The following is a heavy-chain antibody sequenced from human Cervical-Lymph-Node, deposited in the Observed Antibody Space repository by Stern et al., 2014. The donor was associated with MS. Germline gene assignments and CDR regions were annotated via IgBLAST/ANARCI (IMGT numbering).Heavy chain of an antibody. J-gene: IGHJ6*02. CDR1: GFTFDDYA. CDR3: VKDRVAARRGGMDV. Sequence: EVHLVESGGGLVQPGRSLRLSCAASGFTFDDYAMHWVRQAPGKGLEWVSGITWNSGYLDYADSVKGRFTISRDNAKNSLYLQMNSLRAEDTALYYCVKDRVAARRGGMDVWGQGTTVTVSS. CDR2: ITWNSGYL. D-gene: IGHD6-6*01. V-gene: IGHV3-9*01.